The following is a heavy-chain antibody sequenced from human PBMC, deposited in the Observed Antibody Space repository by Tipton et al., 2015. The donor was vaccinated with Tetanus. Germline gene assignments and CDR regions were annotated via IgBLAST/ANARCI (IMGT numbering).Heavy chain of an antibody. CDR1: GFSVSRHV. CDR2: ITSDAKNK. V-gene: IGHV3-30*03. J-gene: IGHJ4*02. D-gene: IGHD6-25*01. Sequence: SLRLSCAASGFSVSRHVMHWVRQAPGKGLEWVAVITSDAKNKDYADSVKGRFTISSDISKNTLYLQMNSLRTEDTSVYYCVREGLVFGPAKLSYFDYWGRGALLTVYS. CDR3: VREGLVFGPAKLSYFDY.